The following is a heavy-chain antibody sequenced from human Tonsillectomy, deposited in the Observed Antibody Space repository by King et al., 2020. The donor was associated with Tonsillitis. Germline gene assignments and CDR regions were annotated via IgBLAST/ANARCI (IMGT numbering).Heavy chain of an antibody. V-gene: IGHV3-7*01. CDR2: IKERGSEQ. Sequence: VKLVESGGGLVQPGGSLRLSCAASGFTFSAYWMSWVRQAPGKGLEWLANIKERGSEQYYVDSVKGRLTISRDNAKNSLYLQMNSLRVEDTAVYYCVRDYCSRGTCYPRGDWGQGTLVTVSS. D-gene: IGHD2-15*01. CDR3: VRDYCSRGTCYPRGD. CDR1: GFTFSAYW. J-gene: IGHJ4*02.